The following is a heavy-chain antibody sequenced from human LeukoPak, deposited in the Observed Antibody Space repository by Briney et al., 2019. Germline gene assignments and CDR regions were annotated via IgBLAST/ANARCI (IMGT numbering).Heavy chain of an antibody. J-gene: IGHJ2*01. CDR2: IYPGASDT. Sequence: RESLKISCKGSGYRSTSYWIGWVRQMPGKGLDWMGIIYPGASDTRYSPSFQGQVTISADKSISTAYLQWSSLKASDTAMYYCASLRSGRDYSHRYFDLWGRGTLVTVSS. CDR3: ASLRSGRDYSHRYFDL. CDR1: GYRSTSYW. V-gene: IGHV5-51*01. D-gene: IGHD2-21*02.